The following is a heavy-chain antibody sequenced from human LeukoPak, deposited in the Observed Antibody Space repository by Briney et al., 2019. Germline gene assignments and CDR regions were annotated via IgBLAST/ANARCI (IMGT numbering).Heavy chain of an antibody. D-gene: IGHD6-13*01. CDR1: GGSISSSTYY. CDR3: ARHRGRGSSSWSDY. CDR2: LYYSGST. J-gene: IGHJ4*02. Sequence: SETLSLTCTVSGGSISSSTYYWGWIRQPPGKGLEWIGSLYYSGSTYYNPSLMSRVTISVDTSKNQFSPKLSSVTAADTAVYYCARHRGRGSSSWSDYWGQGTLVTVSS. V-gene: IGHV4-39*01.